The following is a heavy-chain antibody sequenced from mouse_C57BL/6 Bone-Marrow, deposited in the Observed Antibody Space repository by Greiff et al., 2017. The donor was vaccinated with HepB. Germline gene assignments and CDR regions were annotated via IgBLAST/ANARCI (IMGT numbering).Heavy chain of an antibody. CDR3: ARRYGNHYYAMDY. CDR1: GYTFTSYW. CDR2: IDPSDSYT. Sequence: QVQLQQPGAELVRPGTSVKLSCKASGYTFTSYWMHWVKQRPGQGLEWIGVIDPSDSYTNYNQKFKGKATLTVDTSSSTAYMQLSSLTSEDSAVYYCARRYGNHYYAMDYWGQGTSVTVSS. J-gene: IGHJ4*01. V-gene: IGHV1-59*01. D-gene: IGHD2-1*01.